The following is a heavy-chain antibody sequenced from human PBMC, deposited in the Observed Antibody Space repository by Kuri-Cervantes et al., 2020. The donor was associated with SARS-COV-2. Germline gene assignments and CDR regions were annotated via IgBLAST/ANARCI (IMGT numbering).Heavy chain of an antibody. V-gene: IGHV3-33*05. CDR1: GFAFTNYG. CDR2: ISYDGSNK. J-gene: IGHJ4*02. D-gene: IGHD5-18*01. CDR3: ARVGFGYSYGPPFFDY. Sequence: GESLKISCAASGFAFTNYGMHWVRQAPGKGLEWVAVISYDGSNKYYADSVKGRFTISRDNSKNTLYLQMNSLRAEDTAVYYCARVGFGYSYGPPFFDYWGQGTLVTVSS.